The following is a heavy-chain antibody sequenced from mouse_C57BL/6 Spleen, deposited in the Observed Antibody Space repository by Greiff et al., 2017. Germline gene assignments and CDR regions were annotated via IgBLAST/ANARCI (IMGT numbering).Heavy chain of an antibody. V-gene: IGHV5-4*01. CDR2: ISDGGSYT. J-gene: IGHJ2*01. Sequence: DVKLVESGGGLVKPGGSLKLSCAASGFTFSSYAMSWVRQTPEKRLEWVATISDGGSYTYYPDNVKGRCTISRDNAKNNLYLQMSHLKSEDTAMYYCARDEEGFDYWGQGTTLTVSS. CDR1: GFTFSSYA. CDR3: ARDEEGFDY.